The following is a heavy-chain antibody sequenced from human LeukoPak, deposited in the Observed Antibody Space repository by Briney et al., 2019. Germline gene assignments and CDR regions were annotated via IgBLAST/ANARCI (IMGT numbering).Heavy chain of an antibody. CDR3: ATSHDTSTYYFYMDV. D-gene: IGHD3-22*01. V-gene: IGHV4-39*01. Sequence: PSETLSLTCTVSGGSLSSYDYYWGWIRQPPGKGLEWIGNVYYGGTTYYNPSLRGRLTISMDTSKNQFSLKLNSVTAADTAVYFCATSHDTSTYYFYMDVWGKGTTVTVSS. J-gene: IGHJ6*03. CDR1: GGSLSSYDYY. CDR2: VYYGGTT.